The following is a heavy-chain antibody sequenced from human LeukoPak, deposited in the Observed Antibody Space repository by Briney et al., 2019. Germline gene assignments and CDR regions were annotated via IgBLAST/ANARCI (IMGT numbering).Heavy chain of an antibody. CDR3: AKDHPVLSF. V-gene: IGHV3-43*02. Sequence: GGTLRLTCAASGCTSDDFGMHWARQLPGKGLEWVSFISGDGNKIHYADSVKGRFTVSRDKSKNSLYLEMISLRTEDTAFYYCAKDHPVLSFWGQGTLVTVSS. CDR1: GCTSDDFG. CDR2: ISGDGNKI. D-gene: IGHD2-8*01. J-gene: IGHJ4*02.